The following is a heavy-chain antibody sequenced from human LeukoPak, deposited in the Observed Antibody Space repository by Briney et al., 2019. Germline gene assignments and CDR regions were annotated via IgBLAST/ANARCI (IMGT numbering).Heavy chain of an antibody. J-gene: IGHJ4*02. CDR1: GFPLYRYA. Sequence: PGGPLRLPCAASGFPLYRYAMRWLPHAPGKALEGGSAISGSGSRTYYADPVKGRFTISRDNSKNTLYLQMNSLRAEDTAVYYCAKGPYEYYYDSSGYYYFDYWGEGTVVSVS. CDR2: ISGSGSRT. CDR3: AKGPYEYYYDSSGYYYFDY. V-gene: IGHV3-23*01. D-gene: IGHD3-22*01.